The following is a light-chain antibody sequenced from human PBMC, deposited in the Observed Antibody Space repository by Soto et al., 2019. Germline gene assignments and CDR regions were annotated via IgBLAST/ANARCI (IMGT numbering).Light chain of an antibody. J-gene: IGLJ1*01. V-gene: IGLV2-14*03. Sequence: QSALTQPASVSGSPGQSITISCTGTSSDVGGYNYVSWYQHHPGKAPKLIIYDVSNRPSGVSIRFSGSKSDNTASLTISGLQPEDEVYYDSSSYTTYNIPQIVVGTGTKLTVL. CDR1: SSDVGGYNY. CDR3: SSYTTYNIPQIV. CDR2: DVS.